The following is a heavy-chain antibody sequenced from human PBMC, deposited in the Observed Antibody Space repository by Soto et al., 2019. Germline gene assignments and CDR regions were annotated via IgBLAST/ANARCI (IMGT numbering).Heavy chain of an antibody. Sequence: GGSLRLSCAASGFTVSSNYMSWVRQAPGKGLEWVSVIYSGGSTYYADSVKGRFTISRDNSKNTLYLQMNSLRAEDTAVYYCARDGYSSGWYPLGADYYYGMDVWGQGTTVTV. CDR1: GFTVSSNY. CDR3: ARDGYSSGWYPLGADYYYGMDV. J-gene: IGHJ6*02. CDR2: IYSGGST. V-gene: IGHV3-53*01. D-gene: IGHD6-19*01.